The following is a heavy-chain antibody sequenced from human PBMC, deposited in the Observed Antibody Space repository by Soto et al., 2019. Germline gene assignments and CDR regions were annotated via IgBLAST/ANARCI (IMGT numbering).Heavy chain of an antibody. J-gene: IGHJ4*02. CDR1: GFTFSIYA. CDR3: AKGGGYSYGYEYAY. Sequence: GGSLRLSCAASGFTFSIYAMSWVRQAPGKGLEVVSASSGSGGSTYYAAPVKGRFTISRDNSKNTLYLQMNSLRAEDTAVYYCAKGGGYSYGYEYAYWGQGTLVTVSS. D-gene: IGHD5-18*01. CDR2: SSGSGGST. V-gene: IGHV3-23*01.